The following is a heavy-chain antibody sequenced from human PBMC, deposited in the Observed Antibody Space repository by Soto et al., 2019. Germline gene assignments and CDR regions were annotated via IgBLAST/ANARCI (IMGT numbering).Heavy chain of an antibody. D-gene: IGHD3-10*01. J-gene: IGHJ6*02. CDR2: IIPFFSTP. CDR3: ARDRVMRGNSYYYGMDV. V-gene: IGHV1-69*12. Sequence: QVQLVQSGAKVKKPGSSVKVSCKASGGAFNKFAITWVRQAPGQRLEWMGAIIPFFSTPNYAQRLQGRVTITADESTSTSYMELSSLRSEDTAIYYCARDRVMRGNSYYYGMDVWGQGTTVTVSS. CDR1: GGAFNKFA.